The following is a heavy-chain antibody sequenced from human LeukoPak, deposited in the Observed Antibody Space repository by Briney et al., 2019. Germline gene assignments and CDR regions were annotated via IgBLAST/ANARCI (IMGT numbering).Heavy chain of an antibody. V-gene: IGHV4-39*01. CDR2: LYYGENS. J-gene: IGHJ4*02. D-gene: IGHD6-25*01. Sequence: PSETLSLTCTVSGGSISIISSSTYYWGWIRQAPGKGLEWIGSLYYGENSHYNPSLKSRATLSVDTSNPQFSLKLTSVTAADAAVYFCARQLPTAAADTRGYFDYWGQGTVVTVSS. CDR3: ARQLPTAAADTRGYFDY. CDR1: GGSISIISSSTYY.